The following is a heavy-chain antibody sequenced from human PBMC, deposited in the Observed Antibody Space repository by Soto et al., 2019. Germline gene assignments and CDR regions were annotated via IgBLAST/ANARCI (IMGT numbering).Heavy chain of an antibody. J-gene: IGHJ4*02. CDR2: VNHHGSYT. Sequence: GGSLRLSCAASGFTFSSHWMHWVRQAPGKGLEWVARVNHHGSYTSYADSVKGRLTISRDNAKNTLHLQVNSLRVEDTAVYYCASGGVAGAGTYYNDYWGRGTLVTVSS. V-gene: IGHV3-74*01. CDR1: GFTFSSHW. D-gene: IGHD3-10*01. CDR3: ASGGVAGAGTYYNDY.